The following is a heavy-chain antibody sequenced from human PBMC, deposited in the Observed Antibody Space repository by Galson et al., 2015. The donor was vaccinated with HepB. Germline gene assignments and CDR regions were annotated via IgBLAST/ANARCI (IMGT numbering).Heavy chain of an antibody. Sequence: SLRLSCAASGFVLSNQGMHWVRQAPGKGLEWVSMISHDGGSKHYADSVKGRFTISRDNSNNTLYLQMNSLRAEDTAVYYCAKDLYSSVWYIYFDPWGRGTLVTVSS. J-gene: IGHJ5*02. V-gene: IGHV3-30*18. D-gene: IGHD6-19*01. CDR3: AKDLYSSVWYIYFDP. CDR1: GFVLSNQG. CDR2: ISHDGGSK.